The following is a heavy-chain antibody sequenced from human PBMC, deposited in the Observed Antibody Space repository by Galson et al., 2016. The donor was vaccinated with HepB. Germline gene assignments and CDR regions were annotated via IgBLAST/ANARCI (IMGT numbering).Heavy chain of an antibody. CDR3: ASHDDSDWDY. V-gene: IGHV4-39*01. CDR2: IYHSGNT. Sequence: SETLSLTCTVSGGSIRGSIYYWGWIRQPPGKGLEWIGSIYHSGNTYYSPSLSPSLKSRVTISVDTSKNQFSLKPRSVTAADTAVYYCASHDDSDWDYWGQGTLVTVSP. CDR1: GGSIRGSIYY. D-gene: IGHD3-9*01. J-gene: IGHJ4*02.